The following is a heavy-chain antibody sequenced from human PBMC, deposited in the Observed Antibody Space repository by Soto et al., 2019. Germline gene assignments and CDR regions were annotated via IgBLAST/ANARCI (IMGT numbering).Heavy chain of an antibody. Sequence: QVQLVQSGAEMKKPGSSVKVSCQSSGGTFNTYAMNWVRQAPGQGPEWMGDISTMFGAANYAPKFQGRVTITADESTCTSYMQLSSLTSEDPALYFCAREVQVHTPAFVYWGQGTLVNVSS. CDR2: ISTMFGAA. CDR3: AREVQVHTPAFVY. V-gene: IGHV1-69*19. J-gene: IGHJ4*02. CDR1: GGTFNTYA. D-gene: IGHD3-10*01.